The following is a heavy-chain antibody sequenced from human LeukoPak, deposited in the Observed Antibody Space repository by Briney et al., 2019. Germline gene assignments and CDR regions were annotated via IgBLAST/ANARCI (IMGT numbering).Heavy chain of an antibody. V-gene: IGHV3-23*01. Sequence: GGTLRLSCAASGFTFSSYGMSWVRQAPGKGLEWVSAISGSGGSTYYADSVKGRFTISRDNSKNTLYLQMNSLIAEDTAVYYCARNPRVYYGSGSSLYYYYYYMDVWGKGTTVTISS. CDR2: ISGSGGST. D-gene: IGHD3-10*01. J-gene: IGHJ6*03. CDR1: GFTFSSYG. CDR3: ARNPRVYYGSGSSLYYYYYYMDV.